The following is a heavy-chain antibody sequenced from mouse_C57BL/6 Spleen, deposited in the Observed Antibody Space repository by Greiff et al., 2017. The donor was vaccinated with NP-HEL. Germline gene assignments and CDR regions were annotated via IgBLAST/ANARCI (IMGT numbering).Heavy chain of an antibody. Sequence: VQLQQSGAELVKPGASVKLSCTASGFNIKDYYMHWVKQRTEQGLEWIGRIDPEDGETTYAPKFQGKATITADTSSNTAYLQLSSQTSEDTAVYYCARREYGSSYGAMDDWGQGTSVTVSS. CDR2: IDPEDGET. CDR1: GFNIKDYY. D-gene: IGHD1-1*01. V-gene: IGHV14-2*01. CDR3: ARREYGSSYGAMDD. J-gene: IGHJ4*01.